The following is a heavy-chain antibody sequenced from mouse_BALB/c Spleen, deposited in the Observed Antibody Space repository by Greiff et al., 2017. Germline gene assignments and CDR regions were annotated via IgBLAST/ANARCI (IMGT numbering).Heavy chain of an antibody. CDR2: IDPSDSET. CDR3: ASGGLRPSYAMDY. Sequence: VKLQESGPQLVRPGASVKISCKASGYSFTSYWMHWVKQRPGQGLEWIGMIDPSDSETRLNQKFKDKATLTVDKSSSTAYMQLSSPTSEDSAVYYCASGGLRPSYAMDYWGQGTSVTVSS. CDR1: GYSFTSYW. J-gene: IGHJ4*01. V-gene: IGHV1S126*01. D-gene: IGHD2-4*01.